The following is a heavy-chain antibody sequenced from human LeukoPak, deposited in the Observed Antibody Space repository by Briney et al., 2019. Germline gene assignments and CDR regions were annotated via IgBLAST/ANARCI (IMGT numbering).Heavy chain of an antibody. J-gene: IGHJ4*02. D-gene: IGHD2/OR15-2a*01. CDR1: GYTFTSYA. V-gene: IGHV1-3*03. CDR3: ARDGSIGDFDY. CDR2: INAGNGNT. Sequence: GASVKVSCKASGYTFTSYATHWVRQAPGQRLEWMGWINAGNGNTKYSQEFQGRVTITRDTSASTAYMELSSLRSEDMAVYYCARDGSIGDFDYWGQGTLVTVSS.